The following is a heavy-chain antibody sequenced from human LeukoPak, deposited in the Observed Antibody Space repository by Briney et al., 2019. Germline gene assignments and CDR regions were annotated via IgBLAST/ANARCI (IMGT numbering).Heavy chain of an antibody. CDR2: IYYSGST. CDR3: ARETRRCSGGSCYPSLDY. CDR1: GGSISSYY. Sequence: PSETLSLTCTVSGGSISSYYWSWIRQPPGKGLEWIGYIYYSGSTNYNPSLKGRVTISVDASKNQFSLKLSSVTAADTAVYYCARETRRCSGGSCYPSLDYWGQGTLVTVSS. V-gene: IGHV4-59*01. J-gene: IGHJ4*02. D-gene: IGHD2-15*01.